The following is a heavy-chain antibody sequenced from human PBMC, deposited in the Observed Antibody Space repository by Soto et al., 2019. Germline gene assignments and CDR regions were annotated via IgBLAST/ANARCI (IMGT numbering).Heavy chain of an antibody. J-gene: IGHJ6*03. CDR3: ARDILSVTTDYYYYYMDV. V-gene: IGHV6-1*01. CDR2: TYYRSKWYN. CDR1: GDSVSSNSAA. D-gene: IGHD4-4*01. Sequence: SQTLSLTCAISGDSVSSNSAAWNWIRQSPSRGLEWLGRTYYRSKWYNDYAVSVKSRITINPDTSKNQFSLQLNSVTPEETAVYYCARDILSVTTDYYYYYMDVWGKGTTVTVSS.